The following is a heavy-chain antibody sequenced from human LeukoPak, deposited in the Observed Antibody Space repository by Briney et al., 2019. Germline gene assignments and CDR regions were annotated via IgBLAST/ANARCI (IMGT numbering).Heavy chain of an antibody. CDR1: GLTVNSNY. CDR3: ARDRGGTSGMDV. J-gene: IGHJ6*03. CDR2: IYSGGTT. Sequence: GGSLRLSCPASGLTVNSNYMSWVRQAQGKGLEWVSVIYSGGTTYYADSVKGRFTISRDNSKNTLSLQMKSLRADDTAVYYCARDRGGTSGMDVWGKGTTVTVSS. V-gene: IGHV3-53*01. D-gene: IGHD4-23*01.